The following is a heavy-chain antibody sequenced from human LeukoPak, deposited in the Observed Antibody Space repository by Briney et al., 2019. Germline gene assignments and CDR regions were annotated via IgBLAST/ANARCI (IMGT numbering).Heavy chain of an antibody. CDR1: GFTFSSYS. CDR3: ARDTAMVPILDC. CDR2: ISSSSSYI. J-gene: IGHJ4*02. Sequence: GGSLRLSCAASGFTFSSYSMNWVRQAPGKGLEWVSSISSSSSYIYYADSVKGRFTISRDNAKNSLYLQMNSLRAEDTAVYYCARDTAMVPILDCWGQGTLVTVSS. V-gene: IGHV3-21*01. D-gene: IGHD5-18*01.